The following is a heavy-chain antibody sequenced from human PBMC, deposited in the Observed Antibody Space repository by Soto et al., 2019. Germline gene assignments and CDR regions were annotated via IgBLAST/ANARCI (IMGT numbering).Heavy chain of an antibody. D-gene: IGHD1-1*01. J-gene: IGHJ6*02. Sequence: QVQLVQSGAEVKKPGASVKVSCKASGYTFTSYDINWVRQATGRGLEWMGWMNPNSGNRGYAQKFQGRVTMTRNTSISTAYMELSSLRSEDTAVYYCARERTGTTSMDVWGQGTTVTVSS. CDR3: ARERTGTTSMDV. CDR2: MNPNSGNR. CDR1: GYTFTSYD. V-gene: IGHV1-8*01.